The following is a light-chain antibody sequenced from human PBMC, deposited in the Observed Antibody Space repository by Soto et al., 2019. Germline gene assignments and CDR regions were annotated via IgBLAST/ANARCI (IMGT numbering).Light chain of an antibody. Sequence: VLTQSPASLSLSPGERATLSCRASQSVDSYLVWYQQKPGQAPRLLIFGASSRATGIPARFSGSGSGTDFTLTINSLEPEDFAVYYCQQRSIWLTFGGGTKVEIK. V-gene: IGKV3-11*01. J-gene: IGKJ4*01. CDR3: QQRSIWLT. CDR1: QSVDSY. CDR2: GAS.